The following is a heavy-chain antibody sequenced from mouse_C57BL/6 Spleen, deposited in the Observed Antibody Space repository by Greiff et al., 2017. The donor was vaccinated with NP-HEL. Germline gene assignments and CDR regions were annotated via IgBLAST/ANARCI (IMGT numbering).Heavy chain of an antibody. CDR3: ARRGIYYDYDEMAY. J-gene: IGHJ3*01. V-gene: IGHV1-69*01. CDR2: IDPSDSYT. CDR1: GYTFTSYW. Sequence: QVQLKQPGAELVMPGASVKLSCKASGYTFTSYWMHWVKQRPGQGLEWIGEIDPSDSYTNYNQKFKGKSTLTVDKSSSTAYMQLSSLTSEDSAVYYSARRGIYYDYDEMAYGGQGTLVTVSA. D-gene: IGHD2-4*01.